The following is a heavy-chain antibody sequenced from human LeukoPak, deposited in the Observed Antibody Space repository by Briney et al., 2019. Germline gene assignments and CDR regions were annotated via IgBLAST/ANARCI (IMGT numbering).Heavy chain of an antibody. CDR3: ARKNGWIRGFDY. J-gene: IGHJ4*02. Sequence: GGSLRLSCAASGFTFSSYWMRWARQAPGKGLVWVSRINSDGSSTSYADSVKGRFTISRDNAKNTLYLQMSSLRAEDTAVYYCARKNGWIRGFDYWGQGTLVTVSS. V-gene: IGHV3-74*01. D-gene: IGHD5-18*01. CDR1: GFTFSSYW. CDR2: INSDGSST.